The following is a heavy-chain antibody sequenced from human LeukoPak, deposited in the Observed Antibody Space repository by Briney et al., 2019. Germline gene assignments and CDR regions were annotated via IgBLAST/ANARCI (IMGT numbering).Heavy chain of an antibody. D-gene: IGHD5-24*01. V-gene: IGHV4-59*08. CDR2: IYYGGST. Sequence: SETLSLTCTVSGGSISSYYWSWIRQPPGKGLEWMGYIYYGGSTNYNPSLKSRVTISVDTSKNQFSLKLSSVTAAGTAVYYCARYSRERWPLFDYWGQGTLVTVSS. CDR3: ARYSRERWPLFDY. CDR1: GGSISSYY. J-gene: IGHJ4*02.